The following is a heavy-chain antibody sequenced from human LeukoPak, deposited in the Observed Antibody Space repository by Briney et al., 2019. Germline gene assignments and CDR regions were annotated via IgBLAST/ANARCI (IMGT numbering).Heavy chain of an antibody. CDR2: ISSSSSYI. CDR3: ARDLGSVAVAGTSDY. D-gene: IGHD6-19*01. CDR1: GFTFSSYS. V-gene: IGHV3-21*01. J-gene: IGHJ4*02. Sequence: PGGSLRLSCAASGFTFSSYSMNWVRQAPGKGLEWVSSISSSSSYIYYADSVKGRFTISRDNAKNSLYLQMNSLRAEDTAVYYCARDLGSVAVAGTSDYWGQGTLVTVSS.